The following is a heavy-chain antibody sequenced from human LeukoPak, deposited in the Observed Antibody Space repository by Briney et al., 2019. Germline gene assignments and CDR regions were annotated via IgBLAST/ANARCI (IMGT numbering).Heavy chain of an antibody. Sequence: SVKVSCKASGGTFSSYTISWVRQAPGQGLEWMGRIIPILGIANYAQKFQGRVTITTDESTSTAYMELSSLRSEDTAVYYCASTMIVVVITSGSFDYWGQGTLVTVSS. V-gene: IGHV1-69*02. CDR3: ASTMIVVVITSGSFDY. J-gene: IGHJ4*02. CDR2: IIPILGIA. CDR1: GGTFSSYT. D-gene: IGHD3-22*01.